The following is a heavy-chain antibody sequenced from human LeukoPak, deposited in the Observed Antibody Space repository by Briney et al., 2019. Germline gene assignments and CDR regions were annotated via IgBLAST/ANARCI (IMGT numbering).Heavy chain of an antibody. J-gene: IGHJ3*02. CDR3: ARERSYSGSAFDI. CDR1: GFIFSSYS. V-gene: IGHV3-21*01. Sequence: GGSMRLPCAASGFIFSSYSMNWVRPAPPKGLEWVSSISSSSSYISYADSVKGRFTISRDNAKNSLYLQMNSLRAEDTAVYYCARERSYSGSAFDIWGQGTMVTVSS. CDR2: ISSSSSYI. D-gene: IGHD1-26*01.